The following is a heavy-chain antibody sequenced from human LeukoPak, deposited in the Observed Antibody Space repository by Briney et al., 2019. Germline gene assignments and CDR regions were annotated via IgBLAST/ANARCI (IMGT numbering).Heavy chain of an antibody. J-gene: IGHJ4*02. CDR3: ARGRSGSGYYFDY. D-gene: IGHD3-10*01. Sequence: GGSLRLSCTGSGFTFADYALTWVRQTPGKGLEWVASIGSKASGGKTEYAASAKGRFTISRDNSKNTLYLQMNSLRAEDTAVYYCARGRSGSGYYFDYWGQGTLVTVSS. CDR2: IGSKASGGKT. CDR1: GFTFADYA. V-gene: IGHV3-49*04.